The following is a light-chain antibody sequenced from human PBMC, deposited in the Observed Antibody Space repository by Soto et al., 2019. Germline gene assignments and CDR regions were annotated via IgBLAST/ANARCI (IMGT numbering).Light chain of an antibody. Sequence: DIQMTQSPSTLSASVGDRVTITCRASQSISSWLAWYQQKPGKAPKLLIYDASRRATGFPARFSGSGSGTDFTLTISSLQSEDFAVYYCQQYDNWPWTFGQGTKVEI. V-gene: IGKV1-5*01. CDR1: QSISSW. CDR3: QQYDNWPWT. CDR2: DAS. J-gene: IGKJ1*01.